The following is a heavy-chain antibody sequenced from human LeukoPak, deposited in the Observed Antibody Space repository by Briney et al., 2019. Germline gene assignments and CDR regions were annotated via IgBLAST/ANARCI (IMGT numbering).Heavy chain of an antibody. V-gene: IGHV4-59*04. CDR3: ASALGHFILTGYYYYFDY. J-gene: IGHJ4*02. CDR2: IYYSGST. D-gene: IGHD3-9*01. CDR1: GGSISSYY. Sequence: AETLSLTCTVSGGSISSYYWSWIRQPPGEGLEWIGYIYYSGSTYYNPSLKSRVTISVDTSKSQFSLRLSSVTAADTAVYYCASALGHFILTGYYYYFDYWGQGTLVTVSS.